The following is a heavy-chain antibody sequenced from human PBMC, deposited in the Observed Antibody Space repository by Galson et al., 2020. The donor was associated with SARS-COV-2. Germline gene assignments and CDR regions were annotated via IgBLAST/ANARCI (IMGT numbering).Heavy chain of an antibody. CDR3: ASEIVATVYYFDY. CDR1: GGSFSGYY. J-gene: IGHJ4*02. CDR2: INHSGST. V-gene: IGHV4-34*01. Sequence: SETLSLTCAVYGGSFSGYYWSWIRQPPGKGLEWIGKINHSGSTNYNPSLKSRVTISVDTSKNQFSLKLSSVTDADTAVYYCASEIVATVYYFDYWGQGTLVTVSS. D-gene: IGHD5-12*01.